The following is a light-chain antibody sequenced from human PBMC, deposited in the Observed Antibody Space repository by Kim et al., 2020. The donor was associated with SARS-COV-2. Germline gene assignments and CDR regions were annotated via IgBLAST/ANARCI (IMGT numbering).Light chain of an antibody. Sequence: DIQMTQSPSSLSASVGDRVTITCRASQDISNYLAWFQLKPGKAPKLLIYAASALQPGVPSRFSGSGSGTDFTLTVTSLQPEDVATYYCPKCNRAPWTFGQGTPVDIK. CDR3: PKCNRAPWT. J-gene: IGKJ1*01. CDR2: AAS. CDR1: QDISNY. V-gene: IGKV1-27*01.